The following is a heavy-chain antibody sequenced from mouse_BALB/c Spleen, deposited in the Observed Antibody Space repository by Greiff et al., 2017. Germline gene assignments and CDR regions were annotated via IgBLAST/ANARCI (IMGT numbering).Heavy chain of an antibody. Sequence: EVQLQQSGPSLVKPSQTLSLTCSVTGDSITSGYWNWIRKFPGNKLEYMGYISYSGSTYYNPSLKSRISITLDTSKNQYYLQLNSVTTEDTATYYCARESFTMSTTWFAYWGQGTLVTVSA. CDR1: GDSITSGY. CDR2: ISYSGST. V-gene: IGHV3-8*02. CDR3: ARESFTMSTTWFAY. J-gene: IGHJ3*01. D-gene: IGHD2-4*01.